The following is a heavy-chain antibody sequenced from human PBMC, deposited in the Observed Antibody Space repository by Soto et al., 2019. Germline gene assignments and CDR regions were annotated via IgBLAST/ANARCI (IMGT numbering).Heavy chain of an antibody. CDR2: IDRSGGTS. CDR3: ARGDCSAAGCYIHYYYGMDV. CDR1: GFTFRNYA. V-gene: IGHV3-23*01. Sequence: AGSLRLSCAAAGFTFRNYAMSWVRQAPGKGLEWVSAIDRSGGTSYYADSVKGRFTISRDNAKNTLYRQMNSLRADDTAVYYCARGDCSAAGCYIHYYYGMDVWGQGTTVTVSS. D-gene: IGHD2-2*02. J-gene: IGHJ6*02.